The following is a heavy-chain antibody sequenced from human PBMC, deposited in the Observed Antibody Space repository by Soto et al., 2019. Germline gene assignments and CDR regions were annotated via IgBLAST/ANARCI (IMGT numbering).Heavy chain of an antibody. D-gene: IGHD1-26*01. CDR2: VFHSGST. J-gene: IGHJ4*02. CDR1: GGSVSSGSYY. V-gene: IGHV4-61*01. Sequence: SETLSLTCTVSGGSVSSGSYYWSWLRQPPGEGLEWIGWVFHSGSTKYNASLKSRVTISVDRSKNQFSLNLSYVTAADTAVYYCARDSSGRYDYWGQGTLVTVSS. CDR3: ARDSSGRYDY.